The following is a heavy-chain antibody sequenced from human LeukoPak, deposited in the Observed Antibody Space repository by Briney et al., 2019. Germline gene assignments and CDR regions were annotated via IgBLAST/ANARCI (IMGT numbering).Heavy chain of an antibody. CDR3: ARDLVTTIFGVAHPRYFDL. CDR2: VYHSGST. Sequence: SETLSLTCTVSGGSISSGGYYWSWIRQPPGKGLEWIGYVYHSGSTYYNPSLKSRVTISVDRSKNQFSLKLSSVTAADTAVYYCARDLVTTIFGVAHPRYFDLWGRGTLVTVSS. J-gene: IGHJ2*01. D-gene: IGHD3-3*01. V-gene: IGHV4-30-2*01. CDR1: GGSISSGGYY.